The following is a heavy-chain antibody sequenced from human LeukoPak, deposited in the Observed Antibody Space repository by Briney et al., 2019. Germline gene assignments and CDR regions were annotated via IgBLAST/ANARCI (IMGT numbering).Heavy chain of an antibody. CDR2: INTDGSST. V-gene: IGHV3-74*01. D-gene: IGHD1-26*01. CDR3: VRDRGTYRPIDY. Sequence: GGSLRLSCAASGFTFSSYWMHWVRQAPGKGLVWVSRINTDGSSTSYADSVKGRFTVSRDNAQNSVYLQMNSLRVEDTAIYYCVRDRGTYRPIDYWGQGTLVTVSS. J-gene: IGHJ4*02. CDR1: GFTFSSYW.